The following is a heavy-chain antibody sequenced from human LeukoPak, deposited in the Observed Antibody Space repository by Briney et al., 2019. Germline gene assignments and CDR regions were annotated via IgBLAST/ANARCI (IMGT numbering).Heavy chain of an antibody. J-gene: IGHJ4*02. D-gene: IGHD4-17*01. CDR1: GFTFSSYA. Sequence: GRSLRLSCAASGFTFSSYAMHWVRQAPGKGLEWVAVISYDGSNKYYADSVKGRLTISRDNSKNTLYLQMNSLRAEDTAVYYCAREGKENGDYGTFDYWGQGTLVTVSS. V-gene: IGHV3-30-3*01. CDR3: AREGKENGDYGTFDY. CDR2: ISYDGSNK.